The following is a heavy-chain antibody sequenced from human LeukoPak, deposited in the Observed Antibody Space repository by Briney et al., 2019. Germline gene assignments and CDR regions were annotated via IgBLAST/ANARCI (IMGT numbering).Heavy chain of an antibody. J-gene: IGHJ4*02. CDR1: GGSFSGYY. Sequence: SETLSLTCAVYGGSFSGYYWSWIRQPPGKGLEWIGEINHSGSTNYNPSLKSRVTISVDTSKNQFSLKLSSVTAADTAVYYCAASRYDSSGHYLPPFDYWGQGTLVTVSS. CDR2: INHSGST. V-gene: IGHV4-34*09. D-gene: IGHD3-22*01. CDR3: AASRYDSSGHYLPPFDY.